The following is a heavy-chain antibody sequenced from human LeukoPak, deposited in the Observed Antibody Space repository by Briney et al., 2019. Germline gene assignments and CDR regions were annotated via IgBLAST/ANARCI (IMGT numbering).Heavy chain of an antibody. D-gene: IGHD2-2*01. J-gene: IGHJ6*04. CDR2: ISSSSSYI. Sequence: GGPLRLSCAASGFTFSSYSMNWVRQAPGKGLEWVSSISSSSSYIYYADSVKGRFTISRDNAKNSLYLQMNSLRAEDTAVYYCASPACSSTSCYSGLDVWGKGTTVTVSS. CDR1: GFTFSSYS. V-gene: IGHV3-21*01. CDR3: ASPACSSTSCYSGLDV.